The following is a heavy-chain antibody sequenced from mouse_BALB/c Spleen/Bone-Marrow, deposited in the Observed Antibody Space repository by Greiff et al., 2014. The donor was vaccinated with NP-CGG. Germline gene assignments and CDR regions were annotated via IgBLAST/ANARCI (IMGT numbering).Heavy chain of an antibody. CDR2: IYPGDGDT. V-gene: IGHV1-80*01. CDR1: GYAFSVYW. J-gene: IGHJ2*01. Sequence: VQLQQSGAELVRPGSSVKISCKASGYAFSVYWMNWVKQRPGQGLEWIGEIYPGDGDTNYNGKFKGRATLTADKSSNTAYMQLSSLTSEDSAVYFCARGGISVDYWGQGNTLTVSS. CDR3: ARGGISVDY.